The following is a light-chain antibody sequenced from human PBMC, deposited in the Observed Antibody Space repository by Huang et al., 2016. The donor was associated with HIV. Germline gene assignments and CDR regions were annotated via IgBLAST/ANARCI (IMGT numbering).Light chain of an antibody. J-gene: IGKJ2*01. Sequence: EIVLTQSPATLSLSPGERATLSCRPSQSVSSYLAWYQQKLGQAPRLLIYDASNRAPGIPARFSGSGSGTDFTLTISSLEPEDFAVYYCQQRGNWPYTFGQGTKLEIK. V-gene: IGKV3-11*01. CDR2: DAS. CDR1: QSVSSY. CDR3: QQRGNWPYT.